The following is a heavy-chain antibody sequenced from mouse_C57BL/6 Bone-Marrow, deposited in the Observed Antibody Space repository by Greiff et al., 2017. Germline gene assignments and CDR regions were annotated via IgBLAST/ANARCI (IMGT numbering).Heavy chain of an antibody. CDR1: GFTFTDYY. Sequence: EVQRVESGPVLVKPGPSVKISCKASGFTFTDYYMHWVKQSHGKSLEWIGLVYPYNGGTSYNQKFKGKATLTVDTSSSTAYMELNSLTSEDSAVYYCARRIYYGSSFWYFDVWGTGTTVTVSS. CDR3: ARRIYYGSSFWYFDV. J-gene: IGHJ1*03. CDR2: VYPYNGGT. D-gene: IGHD1-1*01. V-gene: IGHV1-36*01.